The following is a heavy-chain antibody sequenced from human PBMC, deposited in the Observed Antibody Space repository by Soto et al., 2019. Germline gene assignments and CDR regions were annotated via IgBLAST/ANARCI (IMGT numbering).Heavy chain of an antibody. CDR2: INQDGNED. J-gene: IGHJ4*02. V-gene: IGHV3-7*01. Sequence: PGWSRRLSCAASVFTFSSYWMNWVRQAPGKGLGWVANINQDGNEDNLLDSVKGRFTISRDNAKNSLFLQMNSLRVDDTAVYYCARTGDGHHDFLDYWGQGALVTVSS. CDR1: VFTFSSYW. CDR3: ARTGDGHHDFLDY. D-gene: IGHD1-1*01.